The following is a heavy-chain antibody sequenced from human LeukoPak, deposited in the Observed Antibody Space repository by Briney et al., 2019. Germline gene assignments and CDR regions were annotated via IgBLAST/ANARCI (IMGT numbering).Heavy chain of an antibody. D-gene: IGHD2-2*01. Sequence: SETLSLTCTVSGGSISSSDYYWGWIRQPPGKGLEWIGSIYYSGSSYYNPSLKSRVTISLDTSKNQFSLNLNSVTAADTAVYYCARVEGGLVIWGQGTLVTVSS. CDR1: GGSISSSDYY. J-gene: IGHJ4*02. CDR3: ARVEGGLVI. V-gene: IGHV4-39*07. CDR2: IYYSGSS.